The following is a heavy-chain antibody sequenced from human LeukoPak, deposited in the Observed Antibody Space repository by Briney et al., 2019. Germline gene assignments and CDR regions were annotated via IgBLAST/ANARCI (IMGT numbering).Heavy chain of an antibody. D-gene: IGHD3-10*01. CDR2: IIPIFGTA. J-gene: IGHJ6*03. CDR3: ARARYYYGSGSYVMDYYYYMDV. Sequence: GSSVKVSCKASGGTFSSYAIGWVRQAPGQGLEWMGGIIPIFGTANYAQKFQGRVTITTDESTSTAYMELSSLRSEDTAVYYCARARYYYGSGSYVMDYYYYMDVWGKGTTVTVSS. CDR1: GGTFSSYA. V-gene: IGHV1-69*05.